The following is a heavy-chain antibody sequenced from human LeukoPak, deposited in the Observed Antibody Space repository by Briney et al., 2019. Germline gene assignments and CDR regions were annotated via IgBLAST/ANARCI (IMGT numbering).Heavy chain of an antibody. CDR1: GFTFSSYA. D-gene: IGHD2-15*01. Sequence: GGSLRLSCAASGFTFSSYATHWVRQAPGKGLEWVAVISYDGSNKYYADSVKGRFTISRDNSKNTLYLQMNSLRAEDTAVYYCARQYCSGGSCYSRWFDPWGQGTLVTVSS. J-gene: IGHJ5*02. CDR2: ISYDGSNK. V-gene: IGHV3-30*04. CDR3: ARQYCSGGSCYSRWFDP.